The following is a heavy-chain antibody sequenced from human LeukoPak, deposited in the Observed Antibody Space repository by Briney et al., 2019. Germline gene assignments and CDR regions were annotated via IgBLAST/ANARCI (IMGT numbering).Heavy chain of an antibody. D-gene: IGHD3-22*01. V-gene: IGHV3-9*01. CDR3: AKDLDDSSSNY. CDR2: ISWNSGSI. CDR1: GFTFDDYA. J-gene: IGHJ4*02. Sequence: GGSLRLSCAASGFTFDDYAMHWVRHAPGKGLEWVSGISWNSGSISYADSVKGRFTISRDNAKTSLYLQMNSLRAEDTALYYCAKDLDDSSSNYWGQGTLVTVSS.